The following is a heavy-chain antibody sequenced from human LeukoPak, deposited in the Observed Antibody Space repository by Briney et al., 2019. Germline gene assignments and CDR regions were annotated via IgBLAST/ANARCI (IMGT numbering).Heavy chain of an antibody. CDR2: INPNSGGT. J-gene: IGHJ5*02. CDR3: VRGVGSPNWFYP. CDR1: RYTFTGSY. Sequence: APVKVSCTASRYTFTGSYIHWVRQASGQGLEWVSWINPNSGGTNYAQRIQGSVTVTSDTSISTAYMDLSRLPSDDTAVYYCVRGVGSPNWFYPWGEGTLVTVSS. D-gene: IGHD1-26*01. V-gene: IGHV1-2*02.